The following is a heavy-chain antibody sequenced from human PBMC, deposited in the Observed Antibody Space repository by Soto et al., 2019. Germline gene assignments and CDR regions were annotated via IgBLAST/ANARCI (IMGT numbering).Heavy chain of an antibody. CDR3: ARAELGPRGNYFDY. CDR1: GGTFSSYA. CDR2: IIPIFGTA. D-gene: IGHD7-27*01. Sequence: SVKVSCKASGGTFSSYAISWVRQAPGQGPEWMGGIIPIFGTANYAQKFQGRVTITADESTSTAYMELSSLRSEDTAVYYCARAELGPRGNYFDYWGQGTLVTVSS. J-gene: IGHJ4*02. V-gene: IGHV1-69*13.